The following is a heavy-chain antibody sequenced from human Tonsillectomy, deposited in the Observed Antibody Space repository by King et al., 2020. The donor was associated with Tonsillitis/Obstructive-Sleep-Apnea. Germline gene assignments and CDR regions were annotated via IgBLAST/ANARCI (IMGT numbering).Heavy chain of an antibody. CDR2: IIPILGIA. D-gene: IGHD2-2*02. CDR1: GGTFSSYA. J-gene: IGHJ4*02. V-gene: IGHV1-69*09. Sequence: QLVQSGAEVKKPGSSVKVSCKASGGTFSSYAISWVRQAPGQGLEWMGRIIPILGIANYAQKFQGRVTITADKSTSTAYMELSSLRSEDTAVYYCARDAPGEYQLLYVWILDYWGQGTLVTVSS. CDR3: ARDAPGEYQLLYVWILDY.